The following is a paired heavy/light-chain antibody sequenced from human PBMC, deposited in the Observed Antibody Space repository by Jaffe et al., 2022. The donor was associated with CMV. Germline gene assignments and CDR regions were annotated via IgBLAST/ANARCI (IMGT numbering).Light chain of an antibody. CDR1: QSVTSTY. CDR3: QQYVPSLRMFA. Sequence: EIMLTQSPGTLSLSPGERATLSCRASQSVTSTYVSWYQQKPGQAPRLLIYGASSRATGIPDRFSGTGSGTDFTLTVSRLEPEDFAIYYCQQYVPSLRMFAFGQGTKLEI. CDR2: GAS. J-gene: IGKJ2*01. V-gene: IGKV3-20*01.
Heavy chain of an antibody. CDR2: IWYDGSNK. CDR1: GFTFRSYA. Sequence: QVQLVESGGGVVQPGRSLRLSCTASGFTFRSYAMHWVRQAPGKGLEWVAVIWYDGSNKYYADSVKGRFTISRDNSKNTLYLQMNSLRAEDTALYYCASGGDSEGFEMWGQGTMVTVSS. D-gene: IGHD4-17*01. CDR3: ASGGDSEGFEM. V-gene: IGHV3-33*01. J-gene: IGHJ3*02.